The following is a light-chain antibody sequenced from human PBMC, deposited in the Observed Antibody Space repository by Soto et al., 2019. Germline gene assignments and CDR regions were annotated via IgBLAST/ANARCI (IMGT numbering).Light chain of an antibody. CDR3: QQYNNWPRT. Sequence: EIVMTQSPATLSVSPGERATHSCRARQSVSSNLAWYQQKPGQAPRLLIYGASTRATGIPARISGSGSGTEFTLTISSLQSEDFAVYYCQQYNNWPRTFGQGSKVDI. CDR2: GAS. V-gene: IGKV3-15*01. CDR1: QSVSSN. J-gene: IGKJ1*01.